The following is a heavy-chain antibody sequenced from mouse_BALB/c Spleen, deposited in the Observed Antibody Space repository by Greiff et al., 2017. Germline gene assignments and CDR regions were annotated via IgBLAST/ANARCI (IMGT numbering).Heavy chain of an antibody. Sequence: VQLKESGPGLVKPSQSLSLTCTVTGYSITSDYAWNWIRQFPGNKLEWMGYISYSGSTSYNPSLKSRISITRDTSKNQFFLQLNSVTTEDTATYYCARAYYGNGYAMDYWGQGTSVTVSS. CDR3: ARAYYGNGYAMDY. CDR2: ISYSGST. V-gene: IGHV3-2*02. CDR1: GYSITSDYA. D-gene: IGHD2-10*01. J-gene: IGHJ4*01.